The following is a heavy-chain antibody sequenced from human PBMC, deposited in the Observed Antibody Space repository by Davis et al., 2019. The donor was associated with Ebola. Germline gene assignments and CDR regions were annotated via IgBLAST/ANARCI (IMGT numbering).Heavy chain of an antibody. D-gene: IGHD6-13*01. CDR2: INHSGST. J-gene: IGHJ6*02. V-gene: IGHV4-39*01. CDR3: ARYPGMAAAGTGYYYGMDF. CDR1: GGSISSSSYY. Sequence: SETLSLTCTVSGGSISSSSYYWGWIRQPPGKGLEWIGEINHSGSTYYNPSLKSRVTISVDTSKNQVSLKLSSVTAADTAVYYCARYPGMAAAGTGYYYGMDFWGQGTTVTVSS.